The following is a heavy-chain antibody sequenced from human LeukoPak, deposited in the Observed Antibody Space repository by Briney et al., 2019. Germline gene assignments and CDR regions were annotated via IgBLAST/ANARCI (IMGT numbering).Heavy chain of an antibody. J-gene: IGHJ2*01. V-gene: IGHV3-23*01. CDR1: GFTFSTFP. CDR2: LSGSGTNT. CDR3: AKDRTVGASYWYFDL. Sequence: GGSLRLSCAASGFTFSTFPMSWVRQAPGKGLDWVSTLSGSGTNTYYADSVKGRFTISRDNSENTLFLHMNTLRAEDTAIYYCAKDRTVGASYWYFDLWGRGTLVTVSS. D-gene: IGHD1-26*01.